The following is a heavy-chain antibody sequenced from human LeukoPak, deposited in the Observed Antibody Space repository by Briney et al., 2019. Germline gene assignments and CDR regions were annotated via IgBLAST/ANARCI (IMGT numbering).Heavy chain of an antibody. CDR1: GFTFSGYA. J-gene: IGHJ4*02. CDR2: VWSDGTNK. D-gene: IGHD6-13*01. Sequence: QPGRSLRLSCAASGFTFSGYAMHWVRQAPGKGLEWVTVVWSDGTNKYYADSVKGRFTVSRDNSKNTLFLQMNSLRAEDTAVYYCARDLYSSSWYPQPPFDYWGQGTLVTVSS. V-gene: IGHV3-33*01. CDR3: ARDLYSSSWYPQPPFDY.